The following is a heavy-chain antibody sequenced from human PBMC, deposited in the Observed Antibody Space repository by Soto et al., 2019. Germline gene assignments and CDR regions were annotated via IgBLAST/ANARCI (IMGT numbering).Heavy chain of an antibody. Sequence: SETLSLTCAVSGGSISSGGYSWGWIRQPPGKGLEWIGYIYHSGSTYYNPSLKSRVTISVDRSKNQFSLKLTSVTAADTAVYYCARGGWKLFDYWGQGTLGTVSS. D-gene: IGHD6-19*01. V-gene: IGHV4-30-2*01. CDR2: IYHSGST. J-gene: IGHJ4*02. CDR1: GGSISSGGYS. CDR3: ARGGWKLFDY.